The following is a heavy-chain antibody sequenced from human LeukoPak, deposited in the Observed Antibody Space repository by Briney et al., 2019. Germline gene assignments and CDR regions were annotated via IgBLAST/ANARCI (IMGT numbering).Heavy chain of an antibody. CDR1: GLAVSRSY. J-gene: IGHJ5*02. CDR3: ARGRGYSQSNWVDP. D-gene: IGHD5-18*01. Sequence: GGSLRLSCAASGLAVSRSYMIWARQAPGKGLEWVSVIYSGGTTYYADSVKGRFTISRDNSKNTLYLQMNSLRAEDTAVYYCARGRGYSQSNWVDPWGQGTLVTVSS. V-gene: IGHV3-53*01. CDR2: IYSGGTT.